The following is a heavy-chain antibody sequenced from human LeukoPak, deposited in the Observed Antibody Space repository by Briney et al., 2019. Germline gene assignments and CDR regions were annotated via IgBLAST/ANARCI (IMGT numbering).Heavy chain of an antibody. J-gene: IGHJ4*02. D-gene: IGHD4-17*01. CDR3: ARQTTVTTQSDY. CDR2: IDPIDSYT. V-gene: IGHV5-10-1*01. Sequence: GASLQISSEGSGXIFSNYWISWVRQLPGKGVEWMGRIDPIDSYTNYSPSFQGHVTFLVDKSINTAYLQWSSLKASDTAMYYCARQTTVTTQSDYWGQGTLVTVSS. CDR1: GXIFSNYW.